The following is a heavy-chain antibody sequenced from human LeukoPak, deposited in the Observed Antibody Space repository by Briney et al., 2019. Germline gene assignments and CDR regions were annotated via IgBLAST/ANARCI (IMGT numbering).Heavy chain of an antibody. CDR1: GYSFTSYW. J-gene: IGHJ5*02. CDR2: IDPSDSYT. V-gene: IGHV5-10-1*01. D-gene: IGHD5-12*01. CDR3: ARGGKRAYGWFDR. Sequence: PGESLKISCQGSGYSFTSYWISWVRQMPGKGLEWMGTIDPSDSYTNYSPSFQGHVTISADKSISTAYLQWSSLKASDTAMYYCARGGKRAYGWFDRGDQGALVTVSS.